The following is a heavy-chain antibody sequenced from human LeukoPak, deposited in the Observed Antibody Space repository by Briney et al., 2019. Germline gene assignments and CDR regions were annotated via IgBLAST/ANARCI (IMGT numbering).Heavy chain of an antibody. CDR2: IWYDGSNK. CDR3: AKDAVLGLGYCSTSCYPFEYFQH. D-gene: IGHD2-2*01. CDR1: GFTFSSYG. J-gene: IGHJ1*01. V-gene: IGHV3-33*06. Sequence: QPGRSLRLSCAASGFTFSSYGMHWVRQAPGKGLEWVAVIWYDGSNKYYADSVKGRFTISRDNSKNTLYLQMNSLRAEDTAVYYCAKDAVLGLGYCSTSCYPFEYFQHWGQGTLVTVSS.